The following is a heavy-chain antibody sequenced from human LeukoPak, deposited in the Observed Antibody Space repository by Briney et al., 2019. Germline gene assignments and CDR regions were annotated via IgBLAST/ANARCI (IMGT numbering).Heavy chain of an antibody. Sequence: GGSLRLSCAASGFTFDDYGMSWVRQAPGKGLEWVSGINWNGGSTGYADSVKGRFTISRDNAKNSLYLQMNSLRAEDTALYYCAPDYYDSSGSLDLFDYWGQRTLVTVSS. V-gene: IGHV3-20*04. D-gene: IGHD3-22*01. CDR2: INWNGGST. CDR1: GFTFDDYG. CDR3: APDYYDSSGSLDLFDY. J-gene: IGHJ4*02.